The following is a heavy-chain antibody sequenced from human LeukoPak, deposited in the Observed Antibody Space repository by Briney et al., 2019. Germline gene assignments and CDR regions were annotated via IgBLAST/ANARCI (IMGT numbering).Heavy chain of an antibody. J-gene: IGHJ4*02. CDR1: GFTFSSYA. V-gene: IGHV3-30-3*01. D-gene: IGHD1-7*01. Sequence: GGSLRLSCAASGFTFSSYAMHWVRQAPGKGLEWVAVISYDGSNKYYADSVKGRFTISRDHSKNTLYLQMNSLRAEDTAVYYCARLTGTTDDYWGQGTLVTVSS. CDR3: ARLTGTTDDY. CDR2: ISYDGSNK.